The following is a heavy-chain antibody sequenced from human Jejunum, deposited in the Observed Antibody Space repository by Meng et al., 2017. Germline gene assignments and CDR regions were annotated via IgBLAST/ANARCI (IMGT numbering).Heavy chain of an antibody. CDR2: IKSKASGETR. V-gene: IGHV3-15*01. D-gene: IGHD3-22*01. Sequence: GGSLRLSCAVSELTFTDAWMAWVRQAPGKGLEWVGRIKSKASGETRDYAAPVKGRFTISRDDSKNMVFLQMNSLKTEDTAVYYCAHDSSGYYTFHTWGQGTLVTVSS. CDR1: ELTFTDAW. CDR3: AHDSSGYYTFHT. J-gene: IGHJ5*02.